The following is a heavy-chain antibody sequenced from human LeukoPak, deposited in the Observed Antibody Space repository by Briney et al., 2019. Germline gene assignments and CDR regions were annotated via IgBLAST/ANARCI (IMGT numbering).Heavy chain of an antibody. D-gene: IGHD7-27*01. CDR2: IYYSGST. J-gene: IGHJ5*02. V-gene: IGHV4-59*12. CDR1: GGSISSYY. Sequence: PSETLSLTCTVSGGSISSYYWSWIRQPPGKGLEWIGYIYYSGSTNYNPSLKSRVTISVDTSKNQFSLKLSSVTAADTAVYYCARDRLGMGGYNWFDPWGQGTLVTVSS. CDR3: ARDRLGMGGYNWFDP.